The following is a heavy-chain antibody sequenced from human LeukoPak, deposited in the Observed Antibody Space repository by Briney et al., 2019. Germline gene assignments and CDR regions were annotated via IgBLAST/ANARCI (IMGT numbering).Heavy chain of an antibody. J-gene: IGHJ4*02. CDR1: GLTFSGSA. D-gene: IGHD1-26*01. Sequence: PGGSLRLSCAASGLTFSGSAMHWVRQASGKGLEWVGRIRSKANSYATAYAASVKGRFTVSRDDSKNTAYLQMNSLKTEDTAVYYCTSTWASADWGQGTLVTVSS. CDR2: IRSKANSYAT. CDR3: TSTWASAD. V-gene: IGHV3-73*01.